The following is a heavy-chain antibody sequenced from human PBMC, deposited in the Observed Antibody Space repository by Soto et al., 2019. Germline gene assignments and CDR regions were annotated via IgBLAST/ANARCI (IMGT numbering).Heavy chain of an antibody. V-gene: IGHV1-18*01. Sequence: ASVKVSCKASGYTFTSYGISWVRQAPGQGLEWMGWISAYNGNTNYAQKLQGRVTMTTDTSTSTAYMELGSLRSDDTAVYYCARGPLAARSYYYYGMDVWGQGTTVTVSS. D-gene: IGHD6-6*01. CDR2: ISAYNGNT. CDR3: ARGPLAARSYYYYGMDV. J-gene: IGHJ6*02. CDR1: GYTFTSYG.